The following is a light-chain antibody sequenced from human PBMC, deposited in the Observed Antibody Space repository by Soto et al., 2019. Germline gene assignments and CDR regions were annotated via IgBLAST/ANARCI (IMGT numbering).Light chain of an antibody. CDR1: QSVLYRSNNKNY. CDR2: WAS. Sequence: DIVMTQSPDSLAVSLGERATINCKSSQSVLYRSNNKNYLAWYQHKPGQAPKLIISWASTRESGVPERFSGSGSGTDLSLTISSLQAEDVAVYYCQQYYITPRTFGQGTKVEI. J-gene: IGKJ1*01. CDR3: QQYYITPRT. V-gene: IGKV4-1*01.